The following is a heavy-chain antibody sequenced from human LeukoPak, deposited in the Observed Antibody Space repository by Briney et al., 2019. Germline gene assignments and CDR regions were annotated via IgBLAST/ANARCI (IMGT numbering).Heavy chain of an antibody. Sequence: PGGSLRLSCTASGFTFSSYSMNWVRQAPGKGPEWLSYISWGSNVIYYADSVKGRFTTSRDDAKNSLFLQMNSLTDEDTAVYYCARDPGYSYAQDFRGRGTLVTVSS. V-gene: IGHV3-48*02. CDR3: ARDPGYSYAQDF. CDR1: GFTFSSYS. J-gene: IGHJ4*02. CDR2: ISWGSNVI. D-gene: IGHD5-18*01.